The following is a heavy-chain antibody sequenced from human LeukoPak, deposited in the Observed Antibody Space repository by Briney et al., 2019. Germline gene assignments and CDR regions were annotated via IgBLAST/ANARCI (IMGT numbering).Heavy chain of an antibody. Sequence: GGSLRLSCAASGFTFSSYSMNWVRQAPGKGLEWVSSISSSSSYIYYADSVKGRFTISRDNSKNTLYLQMNSLRAEDTAVYYCAKDSTNRNYDFWSGYYPDYFDYWGQGTLVTVSS. J-gene: IGHJ4*02. CDR2: ISSSSSYI. CDR3: AKDSTNRNYDFWSGYYPDYFDY. D-gene: IGHD3-3*01. V-gene: IGHV3-21*04. CDR1: GFTFSSYS.